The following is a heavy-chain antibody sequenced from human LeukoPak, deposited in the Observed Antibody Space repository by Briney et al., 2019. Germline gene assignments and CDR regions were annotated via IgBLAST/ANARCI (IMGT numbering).Heavy chain of an antibody. V-gene: IGHV1-2*02. Sequence: ASVKVSCKASGYTFTGYYLHWMRQAPGQGPEWMGWINPNSGGTNYAEKFQGRVTMTRDTSISTVYMELSRLRSDDTAFYYCARGLTGSTTWNWFDPWGQGTLVTVSS. CDR3: ARGLTGSTTWNWFDP. CDR1: GYTFTGYY. D-gene: IGHD1-1*01. CDR2: INPNSGGT. J-gene: IGHJ5*02.